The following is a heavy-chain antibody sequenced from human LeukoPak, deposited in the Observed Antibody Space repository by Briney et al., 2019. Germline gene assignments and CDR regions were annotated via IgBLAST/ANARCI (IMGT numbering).Heavy chain of an antibody. CDR2: INHSGST. V-gene: IGHV4-34*01. D-gene: IGHD2-2*01. CDR1: GGSFSGYY. CDR3: ARYSVVPAATAVMDV. Sequence: SETLSLTCAVYGGSFSGYYWSWIRQPPGKGLEWIGEINHSGSTNYNPSLKSRVTISVHTSKNQFSLKLSSVTAADTAVYYCARYSVVPAATAVMDVWGQGTTVTVSS. J-gene: IGHJ6*02.